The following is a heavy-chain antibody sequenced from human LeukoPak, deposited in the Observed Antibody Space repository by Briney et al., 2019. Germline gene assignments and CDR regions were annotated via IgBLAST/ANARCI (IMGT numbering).Heavy chain of an antibody. J-gene: IGHJ6*02. CDR2: ISGSGGST. Sequence: PGGSLRLSCAASGFTFSSYAMSWVRQAPGKGLEWVSAISGSGGSTYYADSVKGRFTISRDNSKNTLYLQMNSPRAEDTAVYYCAKDPEVPAAKYYYGMDVWGQGTTVTVSS. D-gene: IGHD2-2*01. CDR3: AKDPEVPAAKYYYGMDV. V-gene: IGHV3-23*01. CDR1: GFTFSSYA.